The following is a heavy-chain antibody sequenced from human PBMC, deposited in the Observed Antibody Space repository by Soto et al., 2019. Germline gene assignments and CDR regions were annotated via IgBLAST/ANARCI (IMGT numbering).Heavy chain of an antibody. D-gene: IGHD2-8*02. CDR1: GGSFSAYY. Sequence: QVQLQQWGAGLLKPSETLSLTCAVYGGSFSAYYWSWIRQPPGKGLEWIGEINHSGSTNYNPSLKSRVTISVDTSKNQFSLKLSSVTAADTAVYYCARGQSSLLLDCWGQGILVTASS. J-gene: IGHJ4*02. V-gene: IGHV4-34*01. CDR2: INHSGST. CDR3: ARGQSSLLLDC.